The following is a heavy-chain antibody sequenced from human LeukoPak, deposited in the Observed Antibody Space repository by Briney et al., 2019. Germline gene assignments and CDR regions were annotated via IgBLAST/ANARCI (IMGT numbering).Heavy chain of an antibody. D-gene: IGHD6-13*01. CDR2: IDWADDK. Sequence: SGPTLVNPTQTLTLTCTFSGFSLSTSGMCVSWIRQPPGKALEWLARIDWADDKYYSTSLKTRLTISKDTSKNQVVLTMTNMDPVDTATYYCARGEAYSSSWMNFDYWGQGTLVTVSS. CDR3: ARGEAYSSSWMNFDY. V-gene: IGHV2-70*11. J-gene: IGHJ4*02. CDR1: GFSLSTSGMC.